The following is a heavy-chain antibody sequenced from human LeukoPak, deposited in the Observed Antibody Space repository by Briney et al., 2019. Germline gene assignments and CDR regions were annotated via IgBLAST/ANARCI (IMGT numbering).Heavy chain of an antibody. D-gene: IGHD7-27*01. CDR2: ISGDAGRT. J-gene: IGHJ4*02. CDR1: GFTVSSNY. CDR3: VQDWAWGAFAY. V-gene: IGHV3-23*01. Sequence: GGSLRLSCAASGFTVSSNYMTWVRQAPGKGLEWVSGISGDAGRTYYADSVKGRFTIYRDNSKNTLYLQMNSLGAEDTAVYYCVQDWAWGAFAYWGQGTLVTVSS.